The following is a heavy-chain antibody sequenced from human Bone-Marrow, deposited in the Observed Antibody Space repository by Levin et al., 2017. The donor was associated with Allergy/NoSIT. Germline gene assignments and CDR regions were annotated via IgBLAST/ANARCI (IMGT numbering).Heavy chain of an antibody. Sequence: GGSLRLSCAASGFTFREYAMSWVRRVPGKGLQWVSHISGSSGRTYYADSVKGRFTISRDNSNNVLYLEMNSLRAEDTAVYYCAKDPTTVTTPNLYFDYWGQGTLVTVSS. CDR3: AKDPTTVTTPNLYFDY. V-gene: IGHV3-23*01. CDR1: GFTFREYA. CDR2: ISGSSGRT. J-gene: IGHJ4*02. D-gene: IGHD4-17*01.